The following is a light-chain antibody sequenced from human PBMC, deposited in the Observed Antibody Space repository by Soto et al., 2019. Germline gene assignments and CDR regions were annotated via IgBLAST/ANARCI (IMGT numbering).Light chain of an antibody. CDR2: LEGSGSY. J-gene: IGLJ2*01. Sequence: QSVLTQSSSASASLGSSVKLTCTLSSGHSSYIIAWHQQQPGKAPRYLMKLEGSGSYNKGSGVPDRFSGSSSGADRYLTISNLQSEDESDYSCETWDSNTRVFGGGTKVTVL. V-gene: IGLV4-60*03. CDR3: ETWDSNTRV. CDR1: SGHSSYI.